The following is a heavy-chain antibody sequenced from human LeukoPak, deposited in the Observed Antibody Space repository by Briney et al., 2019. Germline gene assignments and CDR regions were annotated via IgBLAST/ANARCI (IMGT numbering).Heavy chain of an antibody. Sequence: PETLSLTCAVYGGSFSGYYWGWIRQPPGKGLEWIGEINHIGSTNYNPSLKSRVTISVDTSKNQFSLKLSSVTAADTAVYYCARGPVCPALFSGSGGSCRLPWFDLWGQGTLVTVSS. CDR1: GGSFSGYY. J-gene: IGHJ5*02. D-gene: IGHD2-15*01. CDR3: ARGPVCPALFSGSGGSCRLPWFDL. V-gene: IGHV4-34*01. CDR2: INHIGST.